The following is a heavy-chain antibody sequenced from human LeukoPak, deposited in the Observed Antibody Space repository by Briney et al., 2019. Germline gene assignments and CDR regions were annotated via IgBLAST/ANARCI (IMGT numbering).Heavy chain of an antibody. CDR3: ARESYYYDSSGYQYYFDY. Sequence: GGSLRLSCAASGFTVSSNYMSWVRQAPGKGLEWVSVIYSGGSTYYADSVKGRFTISRDNSKNTLYLQMNSLRAEDTAVYYCARESYYYDSSGYQYYFDYWGQGTLVAVSS. CDR2: IYSGGST. J-gene: IGHJ4*02. D-gene: IGHD3-22*01. V-gene: IGHV3-53*01. CDR1: GFTVSSNY.